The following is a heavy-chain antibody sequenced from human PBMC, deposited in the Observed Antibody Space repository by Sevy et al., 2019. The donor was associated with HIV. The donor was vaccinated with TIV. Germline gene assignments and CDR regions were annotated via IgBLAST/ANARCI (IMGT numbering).Heavy chain of an antibody. D-gene: IGHD2-21*02. J-gene: IGHJ4*02. Sequence: GGSLRLSCAASGFTFSDYDMHWVRQAPGKGLEWVAVMSHDGNYKNHADSVKVRFTISRENFKNTLYLQMNSLRVEDTAVYFCARLFSCGGDCYYLDYWGQGAPVTVSS. CDR1: GFTFSDYD. CDR3: ARLFSCGGDCYYLDY. CDR2: MSHDGNYK. V-gene: IGHV3-30*04.